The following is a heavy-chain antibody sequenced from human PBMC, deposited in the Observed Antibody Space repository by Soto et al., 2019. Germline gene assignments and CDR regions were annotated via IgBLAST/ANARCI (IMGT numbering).Heavy chain of an antibody. CDR2: ISYDGSNK. J-gene: IGHJ4*02. Sequence: LRLSCAASGFTFSSYAMHWVRQAPGKGLEWVAVISYDGSNKYYADSVKGRFTISRDNSKNTLYLQMNSLRAEDTAVYYCAREVLSGWYYFDYWGQGTLVTVSS. CDR3: AREVLSGWYYFDY. V-gene: IGHV3-30-3*01. D-gene: IGHD6-19*01. CDR1: GFTFSSYA.